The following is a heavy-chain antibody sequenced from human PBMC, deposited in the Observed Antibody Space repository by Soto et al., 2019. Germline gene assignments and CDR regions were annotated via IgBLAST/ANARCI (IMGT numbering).Heavy chain of an antibody. CDR2: MSAYNGNT. D-gene: IGHD6-19*01. CDR3: AREAIAVPGTQGGYDF. V-gene: IGHV1-18*04. Sequence: QVQLVQSGAEVKKPGASVKVSCRASGYIYTSNGIAWGGQAPGQGLEWMGLMSAYNGNTNYAAKFQGRVTMTTDTSTTTAYMELRSLKSDDTAMYYCAREAIAVPGTQGGYDFWGQGTLVTVSS. CDR1: GYIYTSNG. J-gene: IGHJ4*02.